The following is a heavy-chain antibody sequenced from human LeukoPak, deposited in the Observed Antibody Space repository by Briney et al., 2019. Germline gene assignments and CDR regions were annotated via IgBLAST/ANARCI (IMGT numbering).Heavy chain of an antibody. CDR2: IYDSGST. V-gene: IGHV4-59*01. CDR1: GGSINSYY. J-gene: IGHJ3*02. Sequence: SETLSLTCTVSGGSINSYYWSWIRQPPGKGLEWIGYIYDSGSTNYNPSLKSRVTISVDTSKNQFSLKLSSVTAADTAVYYCAREGARWEPSFSAFDIWGQGTMVTVSS. CDR3: AREGARWEPSFSAFDI. D-gene: IGHD1-26*01.